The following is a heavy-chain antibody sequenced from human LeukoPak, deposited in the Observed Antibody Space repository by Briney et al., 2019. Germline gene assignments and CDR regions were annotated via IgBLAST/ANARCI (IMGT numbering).Heavy chain of an antibody. V-gene: IGHV4-59*01. CDR3: ARERRYYDSSGYYYAMDV. J-gene: IGHJ6*02. D-gene: IGHD3-22*01. Sequence: PSETLSLTCAVYGGSFSGYYWSWIRQPPGKGLEWIGFISYSGSTNYNPSLKSRVTISVDTSKDQFSLKLSSVTAADTAVYYCARERRYYDSSGYYYAMDVWGQGTTVTVSS. CDR1: GGSFSGYY. CDR2: ISYSGST.